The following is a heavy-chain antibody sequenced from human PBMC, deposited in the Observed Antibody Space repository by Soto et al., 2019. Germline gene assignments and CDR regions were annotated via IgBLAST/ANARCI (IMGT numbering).Heavy chain of an antibody. J-gene: IGHJ5*02. Sequence: QVQLVQSGAEEKKPGASVKVSCKASGYTFTNYAMHWVRQAPGQRLEWMGWINAGNGNTKYSQKFQGRVTITRDTSASTAYMERSSLRSEDTAVYCCARGFPLWVDPWGHGTLVTVSS. CDR2: INAGNGNT. CDR1: GYTFTNYA. D-gene: IGHD3-16*02. V-gene: IGHV1-3*05. CDR3: ARGFPLWVDP.